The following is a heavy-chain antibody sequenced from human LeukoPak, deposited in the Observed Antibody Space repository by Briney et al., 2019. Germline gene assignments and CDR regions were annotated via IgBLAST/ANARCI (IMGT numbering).Heavy chain of an antibody. Sequence: ASVKVSCKAPGDTFSSYALTWVRQAPGQGLEWMGWINPNSGGTNYAQKFQGRVTMTRDTSISTAYMELSRLRSDDTAVYYCARGSSITMIVVVITTWFDPWGQGTLVTVSS. CDR2: INPNSGGT. J-gene: IGHJ5*02. CDR1: GDTFSSYA. CDR3: ARGSSITMIVVVITTWFDP. D-gene: IGHD3-22*01. V-gene: IGHV1-2*02.